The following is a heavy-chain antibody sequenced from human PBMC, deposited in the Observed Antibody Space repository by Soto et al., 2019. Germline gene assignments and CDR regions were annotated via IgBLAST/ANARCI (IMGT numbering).Heavy chain of an antibody. V-gene: IGHV1-58*01. CDR1: GFTFTSSA. CDR3: ARVGPEFEY. CDR2: IVVGSGNT. Sequence: SVKVSCKASGFTFTSSAVQWVRQARGQRLEWIGWIVVGSGNTGYAQKFQGRVTMTRNTSISTAYMELSSLRSEDTAVYYCARVGPEFEYWGQGTLVTVSS. J-gene: IGHJ4*02.